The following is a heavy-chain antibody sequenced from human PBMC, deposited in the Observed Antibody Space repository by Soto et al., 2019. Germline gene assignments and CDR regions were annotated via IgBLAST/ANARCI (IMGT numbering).Heavy chain of an antibody. CDR1: SRCY. J-gene: IGHJ5*02. CDR2: IYYSGST. V-gene: IGHV4-59*01. Sequence: SRCYSRLFRQPPGKGLEWIGYIYYSGSTNYNPSLKSRVTISVDTSKNQFSLKLSSVTAADTAVYYCASGGRYNWFDPWGQGTLVTVSS. CDR3: ASGGRYNWFDP.